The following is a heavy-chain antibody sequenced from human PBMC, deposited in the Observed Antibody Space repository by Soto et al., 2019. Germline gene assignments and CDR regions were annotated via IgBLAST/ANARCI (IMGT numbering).Heavy chain of an antibody. CDR1: GGAIRSYY. CDR3: ARLGGFYQSLDS. Sequence: SETLSLTCTVSGGAIRSYYGSWIRQPPVSGLECIGYIYYTLTTAYDPSVKSRLTISFDWSKSEFCLNLTSVSAADTAVYYCARLGGFYQSLDSWGQGTLVTVS. D-gene: IGHD2-2*01. J-gene: IGHJ5*01. V-gene: IGHV4-59*08. CDR2: IYYTLTT.